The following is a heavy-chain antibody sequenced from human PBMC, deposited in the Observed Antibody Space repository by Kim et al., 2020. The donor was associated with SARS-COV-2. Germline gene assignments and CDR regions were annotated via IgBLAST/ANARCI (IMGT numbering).Heavy chain of an antibody. V-gene: IGHV3-21*01. CDR1: GFTFSTYS. J-gene: IGHJ6*02. D-gene: IGHD6-13*01. CDR3: AKAPLQYSSTRRDV. Sequence: GGSLRLSFAASGFTFSTYSMNWVRQAPGKGLEWVSSISSSSSYIYYADSLKGQFTISRDNAKNSLYLQMKSLIAEDTAVYYCAKAPLQYSSTRRDVWG. CDR2: ISSSSSYI.